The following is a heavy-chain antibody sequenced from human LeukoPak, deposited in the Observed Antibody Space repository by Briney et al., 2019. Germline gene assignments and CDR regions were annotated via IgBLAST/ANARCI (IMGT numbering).Heavy chain of an antibody. D-gene: IGHD3-22*01. Sequence: QPGGSLRFSCAASGFTFSSYAMHWVRQAPGKGLEWVAVISYDGSNKYYADSVKGRFTISRDNSKNTLYLQMNSLRAEDTAVYYCARDLHEFWYYYDSSGYTLDYWGQGTLVTVSS. CDR3: ARDLHEFWYYYDSSGYTLDY. CDR1: GFTFSSYA. J-gene: IGHJ4*02. V-gene: IGHV3-30*01. CDR2: ISYDGSNK.